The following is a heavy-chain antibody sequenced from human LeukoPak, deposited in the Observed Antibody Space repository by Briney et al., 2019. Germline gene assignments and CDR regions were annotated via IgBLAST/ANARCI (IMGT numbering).Heavy chain of an antibody. V-gene: IGHV3-48*01. CDR3: VRDVDYAFDY. Sequence: GGSLRLSCAASGFTFSSYAMSWVRQAPGKGLEWISNIRTIAETGGDPTFYADSVRGRFTTSRDDAKNSLFLQMNSLRAEDTAFYFCVRDVDYAFDYWGRGTLVTVSS. D-gene: IGHD4-17*01. CDR1: GFTFSSYA. CDR2: IRTIAETGGDPT. J-gene: IGHJ4*02.